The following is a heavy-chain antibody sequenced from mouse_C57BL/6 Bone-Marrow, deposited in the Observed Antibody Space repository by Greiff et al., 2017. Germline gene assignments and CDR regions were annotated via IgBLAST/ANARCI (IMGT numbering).Heavy chain of an antibody. Sequence: QVHVKQSGAELVRPGASVTLSCKASGYTFTDYEMHWVKQTPVHGLEWIGAIDPETGGTAYNQKFKGKAILTADKSSSTAYMELRSLTSEDSAVYYCTRAYYCFAYWGQGTLVTVSA. CDR3: TRAYYCFAY. CDR1: GYTFTDYE. J-gene: IGHJ3*01. D-gene: IGHD2-10*01. V-gene: IGHV1-15*01. CDR2: IDPETGGT.